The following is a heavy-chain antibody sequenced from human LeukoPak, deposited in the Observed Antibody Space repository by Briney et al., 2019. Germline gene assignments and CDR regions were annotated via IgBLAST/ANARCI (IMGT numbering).Heavy chain of an antibody. D-gene: IGHD3-16*01. V-gene: IGHV3-9*01. CDR2: ISWNSGSI. CDR1: GFTFDDYA. CDR3: AKDKGPYWGEGYYFDY. J-gene: IGHJ4*02. Sequence: GGSLRLSCAASGFTFDDYAMHWVRQAPGKGLEWVSGISWNSGSIGYADSVKGRFTISRDNAKNSLYLQMNSLRAEDTALCYCAKDKGPYWGEGYYFDYWGQGTLVTVSS.